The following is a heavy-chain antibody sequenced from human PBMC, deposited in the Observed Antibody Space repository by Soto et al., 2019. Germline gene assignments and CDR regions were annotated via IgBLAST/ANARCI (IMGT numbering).Heavy chain of an antibody. D-gene: IGHD2-8*01. Sequence: LRLSCAASGFTFSNFWMHWVRQVPGKGLVWVSRISSDGTRTNYADSVKGRFTMSRDNAKNTLYLQMNSLRAEDTAVYYCARDGDCTTGVCVYYYYYMDVWGKGTTVTVSS. CDR3: ARDGDCTTGVCVYYYYYMDV. J-gene: IGHJ6*03. CDR2: ISSDGTRT. CDR1: GFTFSNFW. V-gene: IGHV3-74*01.